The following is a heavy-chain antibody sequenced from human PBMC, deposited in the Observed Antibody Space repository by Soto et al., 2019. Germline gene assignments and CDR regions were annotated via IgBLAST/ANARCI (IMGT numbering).Heavy chain of an antibody. J-gene: IGHJ1*01. CDR2: IYYSGST. CDR3: ASPGVNIWGSYRLQH. CDR1: GGSISSSSYY. D-gene: IGHD3-16*02. Sequence: QLQLQESGPGLVKPSETLSLTCTVSGGSISSSSYYWGWIRQPPGKGLEWIGSIYYSGSTYYNPSLKSRVTISVDTSKNQFSLKLSSVTAADTAVYYCASPGVNIWGSYRLQHWGQGTLVTVSS. V-gene: IGHV4-39*01.